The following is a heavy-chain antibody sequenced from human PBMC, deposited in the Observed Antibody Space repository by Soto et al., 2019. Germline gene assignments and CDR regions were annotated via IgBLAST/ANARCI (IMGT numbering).Heavy chain of an antibody. D-gene: IGHD2-2*03. CDR1: GYTFTSYD. CDR3: ARGRRAMDIVVVPAAIPGSFYYYGMDV. CDR2: MNPNSGTA. Sequence: GASVKVSCKAAGYTFTSYDISWVRQATGQGLEWMGWMNPNSGTAGYAQKFQGRVTMTRHTSTSTAYMELSSLRSEDTAVYYCARGRRAMDIVVVPAAIPGSFYYYGMDVWGQGTTVTVSS. J-gene: IGHJ6*02. V-gene: IGHV1-8*01.